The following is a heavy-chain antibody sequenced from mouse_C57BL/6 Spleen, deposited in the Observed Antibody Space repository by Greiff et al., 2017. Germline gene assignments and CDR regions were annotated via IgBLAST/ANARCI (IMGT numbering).Heavy chain of an antibody. CDR2: IYPGSGST. CDR3: AYGSISGLDY. D-gene: IGHD1-1*01. V-gene: IGHV1-84*01. Sequence: QVQLQQSGPELVKPGASVKLSCKASGYTFTDYYIHWVKQRPGHGLEWIGWIYPGSGSTTYNEKFKGKATLTADTSSSTAYMQLRSLTSEDSAVYFCAYGSISGLDYWGQGTLVTVSA. J-gene: IGHJ3*01. CDR1: GYTFTDYY.